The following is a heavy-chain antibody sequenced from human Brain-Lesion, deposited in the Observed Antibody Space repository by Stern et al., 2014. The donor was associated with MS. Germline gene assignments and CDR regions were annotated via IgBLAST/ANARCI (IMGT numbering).Heavy chain of an antibody. V-gene: IGHV4-4*02. D-gene: IGHD1-14*01. CDR1: GGSISSSNW. J-gene: IGHJ3*02. Sequence: DQLVESGPGLVKPSGTLSLTCAVSGGSISSSNWWGWVRQSPGKGLEWIGEIYHRGGTKYSPSFESRVIISVDKSKNQFSLKLSYVTAADTAVYYCARELPDLNAFDIWGQGTMVTVSS. CDR3: ARELPDLNAFDI. CDR2: IYHRGGT.